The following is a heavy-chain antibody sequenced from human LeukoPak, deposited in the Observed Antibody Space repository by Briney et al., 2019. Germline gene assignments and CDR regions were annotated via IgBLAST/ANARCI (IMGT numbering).Heavy chain of an antibody. CDR2: ISGSGGST. V-gene: IGHV3-23*01. J-gene: IGHJ4*02. CDR3: ARKNGLDY. Sequence: GGSLRLSCAASGFTFTNSAMSWVRQAPGKGLEWVSGISGSGGSTYYADSVKGRFTISRDNAKNSLYLQMNSLRAEDTAVYYCARKNGLDYWGQGTLVTVSS. CDR1: GFTFTNSA.